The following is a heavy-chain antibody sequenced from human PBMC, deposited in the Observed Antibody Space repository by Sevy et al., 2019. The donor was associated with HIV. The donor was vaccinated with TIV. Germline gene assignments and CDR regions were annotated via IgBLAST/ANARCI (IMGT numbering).Heavy chain of an antibody. D-gene: IGHD3-22*01. J-gene: IGHJ4*02. V-gene: IGHV4-34*01. CDR3: ARVPGGYYYDSSDYYGLFDF. Sequence: SETLSLTCAVYGGSFSGYYWTWIRQPPGKGLEWIGEINHSGSTNYSPSLKSRITISVDTSKNQFSLRLSYVTSADTAVYYSARVPGGYYYDSSDYYGLFDFWGQGTLVTVSS. CDR2: INHSGST. CDR1: GGSFSGYY.